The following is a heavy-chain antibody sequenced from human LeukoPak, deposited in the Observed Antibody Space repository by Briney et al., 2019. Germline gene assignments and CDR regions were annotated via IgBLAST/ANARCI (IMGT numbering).Heavy chain of an antibody. J-gene: IGHJ4*02. CDR3: AKDEQDNSGSYLLSLYYFDY. D-gene: IGHD3-10*01. Sequence: PGGSLRLSCAASGFTFSSYGMHWVRQAPGKGLEWVAVIWYDGSNKYYADSVKGRFTISRDNSKNTLYLQMNSLRAEDTAVYYCAKDEQDNSGSYLLSLYYFDYWGRGTLVTVSS. V-gene: IGHV3-33*06. CDR1: GFTFSSYG. CDR2: IWYDGSNK.